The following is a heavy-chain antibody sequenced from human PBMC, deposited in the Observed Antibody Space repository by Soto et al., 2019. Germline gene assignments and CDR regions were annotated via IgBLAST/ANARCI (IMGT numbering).Heavy chain of an antibody. J-gene: IGHJ4*02. V-gene: IGHV3-21*01. CDR3: ARESEDLTSNFDY. CDR2: ISSTTNYT. CDR1: GFTFTRYS. Sequence: GGSLRLSCAASGFTFTRYSMNWVRQAPGKGLEWVSSISSTTNYTYYADSMKGRFTVSRDNAKNSVYLEMNSLSAEDTALYYCARESEDLTSNFDYWGQGTLVTVSS.